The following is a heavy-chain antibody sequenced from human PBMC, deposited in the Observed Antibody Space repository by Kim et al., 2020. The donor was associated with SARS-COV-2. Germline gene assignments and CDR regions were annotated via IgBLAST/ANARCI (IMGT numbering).Heavy chain of an antibody. CDR2: ISSSSSTI. J-gene: IGHJ3*02. CDR1: GFTFSSYS. D-gene: IGHD6-19*01. V-gene: IGHV3-48*02. Sequence: GGSLRLSCAASGFTFSSYSMNWVRQAPGKGLEWVSYISSSSSTIYYADSVKGRFTISRDNAKNSLYLQMNSLRDEDTAVYYCAVDSGWYLHDAFDIWGQGTMVTVSS. CDR3: AVDSGWYLHDAFDI.